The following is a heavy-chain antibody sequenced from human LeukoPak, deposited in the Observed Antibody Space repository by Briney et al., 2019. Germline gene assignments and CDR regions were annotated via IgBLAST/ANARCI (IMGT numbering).Heavy chain of an antibody. J-gene: IGHJ5*02. Sequence: GASVKVSCKASGHTFTGYYMHWVRQAPGQGLEWMGWINPNSGGTNYAQKFQGRVTMTRDTSISTAYMELSRLRSDDTAVYYCARADVLRFLEWLGTWFDPWGQGTLVTVSS. D-gene: IGHD3-3*01. CDR2: INPNSGGT. CDR1: GHTFTGYY. V-gene: IGHV1-2*02. CDR3: ARADVLRFLEWLGTWFDP.